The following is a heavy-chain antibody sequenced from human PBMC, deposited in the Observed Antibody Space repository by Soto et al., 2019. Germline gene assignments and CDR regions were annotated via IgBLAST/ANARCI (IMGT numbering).Heavy chain of an antibody. CDR2: IIAYNGNT. D-gene: IGHD4-4*01. Sequence: GXSXKVSFKATGYTXSSYGIRLVRQAPGQGLEWMGWIIAYNGNTNYAQKLQGRVTITTYTSTSTAYIELRSLRSDETSVYYCARDLGAYTEKWFDPWGKGNLVTVS. CDR1: GYTXSSYG. CDR3: ARDLGAYTEKWFDP. J-gene: IGHJ5*02. V-gene: IGHV1-18*04.